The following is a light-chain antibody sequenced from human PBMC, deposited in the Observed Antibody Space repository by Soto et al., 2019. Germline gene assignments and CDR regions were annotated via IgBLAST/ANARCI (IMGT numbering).Light chain of an antibody. Sequence: DIQMTQSPSTLSASVGDRVTITCRASQSISGSLAWYQQKPGKAPKLLIYEASNLKSGVPSRFSDRGSGTEYTLTISSLQPDDSASYYCQQYNGYWTFGQGTRVEIK. CDR3: QQYNGYWT. CDR1: QSISGS. J-gene: IGKJ1*01. CDR2: EAS. V-gene: IGKV1-5*03.